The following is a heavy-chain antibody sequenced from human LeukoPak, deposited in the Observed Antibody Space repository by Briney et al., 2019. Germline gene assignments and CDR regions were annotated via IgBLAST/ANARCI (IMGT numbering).Heavy chain of an antibody. Sequence: GGSLRLSCAASGFTFSSYSMNWVRQAPGKGLEWVSSISSSSSYIYYADSVKGRFTISRDNSKNTLYLQMNSLRAEDTAVYYCAKDLRYCSSTSCHEDYWGQGTLVTVSS. CDR3: AKDLRYCSSTSCHEDY. CDR2: ISSSSSYI. CDR1: GFTFSSYS. D-gene: IGHD2-2*01. J-gene: IGHJ4*02. V-gene: IGHV3-21*01.